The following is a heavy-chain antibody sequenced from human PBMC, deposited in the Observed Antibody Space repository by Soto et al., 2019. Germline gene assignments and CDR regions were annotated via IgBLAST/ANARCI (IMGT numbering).Heavy chain of an antibody. CDR2: INPNSGGT. Sequence: ASVKVSCKASGYTFTGYYMHWVRQAPGQGLEWMGWINPNSGGTNYAQKFQGWVTMTRDTSIGTAYMELSRLRSDDTAVYYCARDFLYYDFWSGKNNWFDPWGQGTLVTVSS. J-gene: IGHJ5*02. D-gene: IGHD3-3*01. CDR1: GYTFTGYY. V-gene: IGHV1-2*04. CDR3: ARDFLYYDFWSGKNNWFDP.